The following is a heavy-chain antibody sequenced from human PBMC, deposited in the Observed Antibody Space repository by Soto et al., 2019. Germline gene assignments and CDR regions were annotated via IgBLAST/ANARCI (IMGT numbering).Heavy chain of an antibody. D-gene: IGHD3-16*01. V-gene: IGHV1-8*01. CDR1: GDTFTNYE. Sequence: QVQLVQSGAEVKKPGASVMVSCEASGDTFTNYEINWVRQATVQGLEWLGWVSLNTGNTGYAQRFQGRVSMTANPSISTAYMELSSLRSEDTAVYYCATVPRGSRYFYYLDVWGKGTTVIVSS. J-gene: IGHJ6*03. CDR3: ATVPRGSRYFYYLDV. CDR2: VSLNTGNT.